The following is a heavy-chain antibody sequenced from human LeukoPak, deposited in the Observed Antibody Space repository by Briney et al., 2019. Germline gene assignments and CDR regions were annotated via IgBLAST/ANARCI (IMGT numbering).Heavy chain of an antibody. CDR3: ARGRGITIFGVVIIGQNWFDP. CDR1: GYTFTSYD. J-gene: IGHJ5*02. V-gene: IGHV1-8*01. D-gene: IGHD3-3*01. CDR2: MNPISGNT. Sequence: GASVKVSCKASGYTFTSYDINWVRQATGQGLEWMGWMNPISGNTGYAQKFQGRVTMTRNTSISTAYMELSSLRSEDTAVYYCARGRGITIFGVVIIGQNWFDPWGQGTLVTVSS.